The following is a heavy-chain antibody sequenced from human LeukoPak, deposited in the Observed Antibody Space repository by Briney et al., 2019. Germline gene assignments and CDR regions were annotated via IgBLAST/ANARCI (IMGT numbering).Heavy chain of an antibody. Sequence: ASVKVSCKASGYTFTNYDINWVRQATGQGLEWMGWMNPNSGNTGYAQKFQGRVTITRNTSISTAYMELSSLRSEDTAVYYCARGRRTRSIAARGGYYYYMDVWGKGTTVTVSS. V-gene: IGHV1-8*03. CDR3: ARGRRTRSIAARGGYYYYMDV. CDR1: GYTFTNYD. D-gene: IGHD6-6*01. CDR2: MNPNSGNT. J-gene: IGHJ6*03.